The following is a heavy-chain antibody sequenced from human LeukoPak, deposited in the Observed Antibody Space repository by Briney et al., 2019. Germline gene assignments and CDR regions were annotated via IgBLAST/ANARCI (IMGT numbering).Heavy chain of an antibody. CDR3: ARDRKGRSYQKSYFDY. Sequence: GGSLRLSCAASGFTFSDYYMSWIRQAPGKGLEWVSYISSSGSTIYYADSVKGRFTISRDNAKNSLYLQMNSLRAEDTDVYYCARDRKGRSYQKSYFDYWGQGTLVTVSS. D-gene: IGHD3-10*01. J-gene: IGHJ4*02. CDR1: GFTFSDYY. CDR2: ISSSGSTI. V-gene: IGHV3-11*01.